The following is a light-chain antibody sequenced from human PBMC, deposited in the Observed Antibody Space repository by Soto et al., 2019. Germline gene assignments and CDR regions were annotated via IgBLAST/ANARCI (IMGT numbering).Light chain of an antibody. CDR2: AAS. CDR3: QQSYRTPRT. Sequence: DLQMTQSPSSLSASVGDRVTITCRASQSLSSYLNWYQQKPGKAPQLLIYAASSLQSGVPSRFSGSGSGTEFTLTISSLQPEDFETYYCQQSYRTPRTCGQGTKVEIK. J-gene: IGKJ1*01. V-gene: IGKV1-39*01. CDR1: QSLSSY.